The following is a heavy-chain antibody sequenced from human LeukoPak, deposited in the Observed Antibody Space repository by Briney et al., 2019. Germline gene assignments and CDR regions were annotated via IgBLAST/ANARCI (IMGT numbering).Heavy chain of an antibody. V-gene: IGHV3-23*01. Sequence: GGSLRLSCAASGCTFSSYAMSWVRQAPGKGLEWVSAISGSGGSTFYAVSVKGRFTISRDNSKNTLYLQMNSLRAEGTAVYYCARKLGSGYDYVYWGQGTLVTVSS. CDR3: ARKLGSGYDYVY. J-gene: IGHJ4*02. CDR2: ISGSGGST. D-gene: IGHD5-12*01. CDR1: GCTFSSYA.